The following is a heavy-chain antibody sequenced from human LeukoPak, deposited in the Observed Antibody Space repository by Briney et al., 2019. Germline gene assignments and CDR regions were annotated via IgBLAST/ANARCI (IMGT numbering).Heavy chain of an antibody. J-gene: IGHJ6*02. D-gene: IGHD4-11*01. CDR2: IYSGGGT. V-gene: IGHV3-53*01. Sequence: GGSLRLSCAASGFTVSNTYMSWVRQAPGKGLEWVSLIYSGGGTYSAGSVKGRFTISRDISKNTLYLQMNSLRAEDTAVYYCARDRSNYLGGYCYYGMDVWGQGTTVTVSS. CDR1: GFTVSNTY. CDR3: ARDRSNYLGGYCYYGMDV.